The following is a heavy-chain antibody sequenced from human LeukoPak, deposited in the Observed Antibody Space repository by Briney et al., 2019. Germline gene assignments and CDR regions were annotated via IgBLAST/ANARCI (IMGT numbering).Heavy chain of an antibody. CDR3: ARGYSSSWYFNWFDP. V-gene: IGHV4-39*07. D-gene: IGHD6-13*01. CDR1: GGSISSSSYY. J-gene: IGHJ5*02. Sequence: SETLSLTCTVSGGSISSSSYYWGWIRQPPGKGLEWIGSIYYSGSTYYNPSFKSRVTISVDTSKNQFSLKLSSVTAADTAVYYCARGYSSSWYFNWFDPWGQGTLVTVSS. CDR2: IYYSGST.